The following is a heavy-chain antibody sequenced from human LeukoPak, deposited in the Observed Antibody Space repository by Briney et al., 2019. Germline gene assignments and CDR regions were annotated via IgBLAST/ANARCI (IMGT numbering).Heavy chain of an antibody. CDR3: ARGRVATQVGYGGNRYYFDY. CDR2: IYCSGST. Sequence: SETLSLTCTVSGGSISSGGYYWSWIRQHPGKGLEWIGYIYCSGSTYYNPSLKSRVTISVDTSKNQFSLKLSSVTAADTAVYYCARGRVATQVGYGGNRYYFDYWGQGTLVTVSS. V-gene: IGHV4-31*03. J-gene: IGHJ4*02. CDR1: GGSISSGGYY. D-gene: IGHD4-23*01.